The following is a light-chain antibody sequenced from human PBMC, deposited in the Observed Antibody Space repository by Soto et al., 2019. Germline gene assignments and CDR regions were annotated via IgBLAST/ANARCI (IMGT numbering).Light chain of an antibody. CDR2: GAS. V-gene: IGKV3-20*01. CDR1: QSVDSIF. CDR3: QLYDKSPRP. Sequence: EVVLTQSPGTLSLSPGERATLSCKASQSVDSIFLAWYQQKHGRSPRLLIYGASSRATGIPDRFSGSGSGTDFTLTISRLEPEDFAVYYCQLYDKSPRPFGHGTNVEFK. J-gene: IGKJ1*01.